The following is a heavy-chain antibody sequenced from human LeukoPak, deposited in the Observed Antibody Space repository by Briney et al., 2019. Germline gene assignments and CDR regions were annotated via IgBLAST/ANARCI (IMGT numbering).Heavy chain of an antibody. J-gene: IGHJ5*02. CDR3: ARAVAAAASWWFDP. Sequence: PSETLSLTCTVSGGSISSGSYYWSWIRQPAGKGLEWIGRIYTSGSTNYNPSLKSRVTISVDTSKNQFSLKLSSVTAADTAVYYCARAVAAAASWWFDPWGQGTLVTVSS. CDR2: IYTSGST. D-gene: IGHD6-13*01. V-gene: IGHV4-61*02. CDR1: GGSISSGSYY.